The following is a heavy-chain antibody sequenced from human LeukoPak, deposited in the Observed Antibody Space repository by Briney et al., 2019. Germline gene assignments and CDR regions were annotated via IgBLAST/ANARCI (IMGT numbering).Heavy chain of an antibody. Sequence: KASETLSLTCTVSGGSISSSSYYWGWIRQPPGKGLEWIGYIYYSGSTNYNPSLKSRVTISVDTSKNQFSLKLSSVTAADTAVYYCARASPQWLVLDWGQGTLVTVSS. CDR3: ARASPQWLVLD. CDR2: IYYSGST. V-gene: IGHV4-61*05. J-gene: IGHJ4*02. D-gene: IGHD6-19*01. CDR1: GGSISSSSYY.